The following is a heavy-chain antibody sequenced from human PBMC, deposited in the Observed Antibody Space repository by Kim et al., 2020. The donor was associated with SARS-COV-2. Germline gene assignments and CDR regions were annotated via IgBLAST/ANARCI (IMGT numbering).Heavy chain of an antibody. CDR1: AGSISSYY. D-gene: IGHD6-6*01. CDR2: IYYTGDT. Sequence: LSLTCPVSAGSISSYYWTWIRQPPGKGLEWIGYIYYTGDTNYNPSLESRVTISVDTSKNQFSLKLSSVTAADTAVYYCARGASSFGYWGQGTLVTVS. CDR3: ARGASSFGY. V-gene: IGHV4-59*13. J-gene: IGHJ4*02.